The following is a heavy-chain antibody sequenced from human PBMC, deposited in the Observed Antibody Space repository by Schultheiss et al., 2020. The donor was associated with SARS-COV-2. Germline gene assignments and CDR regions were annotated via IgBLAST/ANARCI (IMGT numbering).Heavy chain of an antibody. CDR1: GGSISSYY. J-gene: IGHJ5*02. Sequence: LSLTCTVSGGSISSYYWSWIRQPAGKGLEWIGSIYYSGSTYYNPSLKSRVTISVDRSKNQFSLKLSSVTAADTAVYYCARVSRTSWFDPWGQGTLVTVSS. CDR3: ARVSRTSWFDP. CDR2: IYYSGST. V-gene: IGHV4-4*07. D-gene: IGHD1-7*01.